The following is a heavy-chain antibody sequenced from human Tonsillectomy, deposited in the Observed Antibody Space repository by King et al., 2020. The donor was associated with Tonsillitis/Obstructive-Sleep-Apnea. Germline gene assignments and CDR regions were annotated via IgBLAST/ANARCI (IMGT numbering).Heavy chain of an antibody. Sequence: VQLVESGGRLVQPGGSLRLSCAASGLTFSSYWMNWVRQAPGKGLEWGAIIKGDESDSRYVDSVKGRFTVSRDNAKKSLYLQMNSLSADDTAVYYCAGGAGWLIEYWGRGTLVTVSS. CDR2: IKGDESDS. J-gene: IGHJ4*02. D-gene: IGHD5-12*01. CDR1: GLTFSSYW. V-gene: IGHV3-7*04. CDR3: AGGAGWLIEY.